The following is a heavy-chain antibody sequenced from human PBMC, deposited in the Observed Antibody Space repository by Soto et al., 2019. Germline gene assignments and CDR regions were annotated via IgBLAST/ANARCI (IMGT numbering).Heavy chain of an antibody. Sequence: GGSLRLSCAASGFTFSSYAMSWVRQAPGKGLEWVSAISGSGGSTYYADSVKGRLTISRDNSKNTLYLQMNSLRAEDTAVYNCGGYDTHYYSYYGTDVWGQGTTVTVSS. D-gene: IGHD5-12*01. CDR2: ISGSGGST. J-gene: IGHJ6*02. CDR1: GFTFSSYA. CDR3: GGYDTHYYSYYGTDV. V-gene: IGHV3-23*01.